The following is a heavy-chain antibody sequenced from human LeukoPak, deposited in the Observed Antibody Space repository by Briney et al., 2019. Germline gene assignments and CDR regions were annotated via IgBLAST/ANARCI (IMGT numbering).Heavy chain of an antibody. Sequence: SGGSLRLSCAASGFNFGSYSMTWVRQAPGKGLEWVSAIGTAGDTYYPGSVKGRFTISRENAKNSLYLQMNSLRAGDTAVYYCARGTYYYDSSGYSGFDYWGQGTLVTVSS. CDR1: GFNFGSYS. CDR3: ARGTYYYDSSGYSGFDY. J-gene: IGHJ4*02. D-gene: IGHD3-22*01. V-gene: IGHV3-13*01. CDR2: IGTAGDT.